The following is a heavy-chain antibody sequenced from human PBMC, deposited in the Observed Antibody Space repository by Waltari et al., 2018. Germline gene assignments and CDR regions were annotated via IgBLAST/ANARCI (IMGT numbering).Heavy chain of an antibody. D-gene: IGHD4-17*01. V-gene: IGHV2-5*01. CDR3: ARDLDYGDSPGAFDI. J-gene: IGHJ3*02. CDR1: GFSLSSSAVG. Sequence: QITLKETGPTLVKPTQTLTLTCSFSGFSLSSSAVGVGWIRQAPGKALECLALIYWSDDKHYSPSLKSRLTISRDNSKNTLYLQMNSLRAEDTAVYYCARDLDYGDSPGAFDIWGQGTMVTVSS. CDR2: IYWSDDK.